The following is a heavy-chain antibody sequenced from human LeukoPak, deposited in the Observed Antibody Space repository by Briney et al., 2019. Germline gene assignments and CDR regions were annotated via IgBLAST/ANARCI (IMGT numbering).Heavy chain of an antibody. CDR2: IKQDGSEK. CDR1: GFTFSSYW. CDR3: ARVGYYYHY. J-gene: IGHJ4*02. V-gene: IGHV3-7*01. D-gene: IGHD3-22*01. Sequence: GGSLRLSRAASGFTFSSYWMSWVRQAPGKGLEWVATIKQDGSEKDFVDSVKGRFTISRDNAKNSLYLQMNSLRAEDTALYYRARVGYYYHYWGQGTLVTVSS.